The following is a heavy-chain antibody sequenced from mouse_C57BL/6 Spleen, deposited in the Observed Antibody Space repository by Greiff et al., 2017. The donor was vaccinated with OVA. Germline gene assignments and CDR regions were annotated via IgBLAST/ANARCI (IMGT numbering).Heavy chain of an antibody. CDR2: ISSGGSYT. CDR3: ARDWDVGFDY. V-gene: IGHV5-6*01. J-gene: IGHJ2*01. CDR1: GFTFSSYG. D-gene: IGHD4-1*01. Sequence: EVQGVESGGDLVKPGGSLKLSCAASGFTFSSYGMSWVRQTPDKRLEWVATISSGGSYTYYPDSVKGRFTISRDNAKNTLYLQMSSLKSEDTAMYYCARDWDVGFDYWGQGTTLTVSS.